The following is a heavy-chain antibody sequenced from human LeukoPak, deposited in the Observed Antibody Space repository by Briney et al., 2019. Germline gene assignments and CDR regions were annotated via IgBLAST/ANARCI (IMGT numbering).Heavy chain of an antibody. CDR3: ARGGGHLGC. CDR2: IKQDGTEK. J-gene: IGHJ4*02. V-gene: IGHV3-7*01. D-gene: IGHD3-10*01. CDR1: GFTFSDLW. Sequence: PGGSLRLSCAASGFTFSDLWMSWVRQAPGKGLGWVANIKQDGTEKYYVDSVKGRFTISRDNAKNSLSLQMSGVRDDDTAVYYCARGGGHLGCWGQGTLVTVSS.